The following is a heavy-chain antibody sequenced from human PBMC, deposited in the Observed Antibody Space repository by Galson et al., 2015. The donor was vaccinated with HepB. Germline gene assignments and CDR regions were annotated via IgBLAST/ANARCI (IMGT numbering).Heavy chain of an antibody. CDR3: ARIQNTYFYYGMDV. Sequence: SLRLSCAASGFTFITYAMSWVRQAPGKGLEWVSDISESGRTTYYADAVKGRFTNSRDNSENTLYLQTNSLRVEDTAVYYCARIQNTYFYYGMDVWGQGTTVTVSS. CDR1: GFTFITYA. D-gene: IGHD5-18*01. CDR2: ISESGRTT. V-gene: IGHV3-23*01. J-gene: IGHJ6*02.